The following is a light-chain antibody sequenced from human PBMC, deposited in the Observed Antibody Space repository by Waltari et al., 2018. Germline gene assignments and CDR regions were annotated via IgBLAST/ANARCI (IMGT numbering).Light chain of an antibody. V-gene: IGLV2-14*03. CDR2: DVN. Sequence: QSALSQPAPVSGSPGQSITIPCTGSSRDVGGDDSVSWYQDHPGQAPKVIIYDVNNRPSGVSDRFSGSKSGNTASLTISGLQAEDEANYYCCSQSSYNGVIFGGGTKLTVL. CDR1: SRDVGGDDS. J-gene: IGLJ2*01. CDR3: CSQSSYNGVI.